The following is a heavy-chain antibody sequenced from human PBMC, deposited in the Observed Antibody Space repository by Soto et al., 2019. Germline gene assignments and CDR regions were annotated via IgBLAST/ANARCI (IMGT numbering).Heavy chain of an antibody. CDR2: IKSKTDGGTT. Sequence: GGPLILSCAASGVPLSNAWMSLVRPAPGKGLEWVGRIKSKTDGGTTDYAARVKGRFTISRDDSKNTLYLQMNSLKTEDTAVYYCTTDSGLGFDYWGQGTLVTVSS. CDR1: GVPLSNAW. J-gene: IGHJ4*02. V-gene: IGHV3-15*01. CDR3: TTDSGLGFDY.